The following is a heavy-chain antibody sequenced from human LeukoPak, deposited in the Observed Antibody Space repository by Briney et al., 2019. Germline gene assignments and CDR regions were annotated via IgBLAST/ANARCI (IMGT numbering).Heavy chain of an antibody. V-gene: IGHV4-4*02. Sequence: SETLSLTCAVSGGSISSSNWWSWARQPPGKGLEWIGEIYHSGSTNYNPSLKSRVTISVDKSKNQFSLKLSSVTAADTAVYYCARDRGPYSGYDSYYFDYWGQGTLVTVSS. CDR2: IYHSGST. J-gene: IGHJ4*02. CDR3: ARDRGPYSGYDSYYFDY. D-gene: IGHD5-12*01. CDR1: GGSISSSNW.